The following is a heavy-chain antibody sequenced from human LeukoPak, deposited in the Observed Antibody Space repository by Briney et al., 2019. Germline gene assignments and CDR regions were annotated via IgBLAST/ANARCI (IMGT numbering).Heavy chain of an antibody. CDR2: INHSGST. J-gene: IGHJ4*02. CDR1: GGSFSGYY. CDR3: ARSFREAAAGYDY. D-gene: IGHD6-13*01. V-gene: IGHV4-34*01. Sequence: SETLSLTCAVYGGSFSGYYWSWIRQPPGKGLEWIGEINHSGSTNYNPSLKRRVTISVDTSKNQFSLKLSSVTAADTAVYYCARSFREAAAGYDYWGQGTLVTVSS.